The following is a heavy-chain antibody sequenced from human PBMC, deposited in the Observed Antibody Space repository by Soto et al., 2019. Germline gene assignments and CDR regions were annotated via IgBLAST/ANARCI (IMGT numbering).Heavy chain of an antibody. CDR3: ARGGWLGTRQGGMDV. CDR2: IYPGDSDT. V-gene: IGHV5-51*01. D-gene: IGHD5-12*01. CDR1: GYTFTSYW. J-gene: IGHJ6*02. Sequence: VQLVQSGAEVKKPGASVKVSCKASGYTFTSYWIGWVRQMPGKGLEWMGIIYPGDSDTRYSPSFQGQVTISADKSISTAYLQWSSLKASDTAMYYCARGGWLGTRQGGMDVWGQGTTVTVSS.